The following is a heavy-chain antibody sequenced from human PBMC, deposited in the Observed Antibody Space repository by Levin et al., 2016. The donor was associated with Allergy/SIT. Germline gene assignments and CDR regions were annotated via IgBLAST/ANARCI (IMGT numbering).Heavy chain of an antibody. V-gene: IGHV5-51*01. J-gene: IGHJ4*02. CDR3: ARRGYSYAIDY. Sequence: VRQMPGKGLEWMGIIYPGDSDTRYSPSFQGQVTISADKSISTAYLQWSSLKASDTAMYYCARRGYSYAIDYWGQGTLVTVSS. D-gene: IGHD5-18*01. CDR2: IYPGDSDT.